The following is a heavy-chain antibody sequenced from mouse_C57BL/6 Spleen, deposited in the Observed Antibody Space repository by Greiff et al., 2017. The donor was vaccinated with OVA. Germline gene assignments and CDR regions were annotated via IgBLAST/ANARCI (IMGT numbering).Heavy chain of an antibody. CDR3: TDDGGVAY. D-gene: IGHD2-3*01. CDR1: GFTFSNYW. Sequence: EVKVVESGGGLVQPGGSMKLSCVASGFTFSNYWMNWVRQSPEKGLEWVAQIRLKSDNYATHYAESVKGRFTISRDDSKSSVYLQMNNLRAEDTGIYYCTDDGGVAYWGQGTLVTVSA. V-gene: IGHV6-3*01. J-gene: IGHJ3*01. CDR2: IRLKSDNYAT.